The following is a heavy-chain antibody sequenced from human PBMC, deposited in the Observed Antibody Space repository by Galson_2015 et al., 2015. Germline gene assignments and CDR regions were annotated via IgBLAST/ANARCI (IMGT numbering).Heavy chain of an antibody. V-gene: IGHV1-69*13. D-gene: IGHD3-10*01. CDR2: IIPIFGTA. CDR1: GGTFSGYA. J-gene: IGHJ3*02. Sequence: SVKVSCKASGGTFSGYAISWVRQAPGQGLEWIGGIIPIFGTANYAQKFQGRVTITADESTSTAYMELSSLRSEDTAVYYCAREPTYMVQGVMRAFDIWGQGTMVTVSS. CDR3: AREPTYMVQGVMRAFDI.